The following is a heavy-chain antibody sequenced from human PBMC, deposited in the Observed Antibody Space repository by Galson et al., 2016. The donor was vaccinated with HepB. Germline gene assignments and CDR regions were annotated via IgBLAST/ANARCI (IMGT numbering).Heavy chain of an antibody. CDR2: AFYSGIT. V-gene: IGHV4-59*08. Sequence: SETLSLTCTVSGVSISSYYWSWFRQPPEKGLEWIGYAFYSGITNYNPSLKSRVTISIDTSKHQFPLKLSSVTAADTAVYYCARGEGYNLYWGQGTLVTVSS. D-gene: IGHD5-24*01. J-gene: IGHJ4*02. CDR1: GVSISSYY. CDR3: ARGEGYNLY.